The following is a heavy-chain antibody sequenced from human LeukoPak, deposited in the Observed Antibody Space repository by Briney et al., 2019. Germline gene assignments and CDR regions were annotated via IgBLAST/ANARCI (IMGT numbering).Heavy chain of an antibody. CDR1: GGTFTSYA. CDR3: AREALQSPRYGMDV. V-gene: IGHV1-69*13. Sequence: SVKVSCRASGGTFTSYAFGWVRQAPGQGLGWLGGIIPIFGTANYAQKFQGRVTITADESTSTAYMELSSLRSEDTAVYYCAREALQSPRYGMDVWGQGTTVTVSS. CDR2: IIPIFGTA. J-gene: IGHJ6*02.